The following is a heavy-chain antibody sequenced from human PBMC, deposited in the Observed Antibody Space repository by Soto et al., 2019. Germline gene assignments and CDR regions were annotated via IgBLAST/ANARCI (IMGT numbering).Heavy chain of an antibody. CDR3: ARDRGTYDFVRRQWHGWFDP. CDR1: GTSVSYYY. D-gene: IGHD3-16*01. V-gene: IGHV4-59*02. J-gene: IGHJ5*02. Sequence: KASETLSLTCTVSGTSVSYYYWSWIRQPPGKGLEWIGHVYDSGSTNYSPSLKSRVSMSLDTSTNQVSLNLSSVPPADTAIYYCARDRGTYDFVRRQWHGWFDPWGQGTLVTVSS. CDR2: VYDSGST.